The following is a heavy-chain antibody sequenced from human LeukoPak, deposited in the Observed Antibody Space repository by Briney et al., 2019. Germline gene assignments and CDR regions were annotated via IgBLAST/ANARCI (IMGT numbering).Heavy chain of an antibody. V-gene: IGHV1-69-2*01. CDR1: GYTFTDYY. D-gene: IGHD5-18*01. CDR2: VDPEDGET. Sequence: ASVKISCKVSGYTFTDYYMHWVQQAPGKGLEWMGLVDPEDGETIYAEKFQGRVTITADTSTDTAYMEPSSLRSEDTAVYYCATGNKAMVRFDYWGQGTLVTVSS. J-gene: IGHJ4*02. CDR3: ATGNKAMVRFDY.